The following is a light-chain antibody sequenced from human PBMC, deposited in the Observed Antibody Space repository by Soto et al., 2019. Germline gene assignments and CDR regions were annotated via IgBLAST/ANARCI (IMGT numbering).Light chain of an antibody. Sequence: EIVMTQSPATLSVSPGERATLSCRASQSVSSNLAWYQQKPGQAPRDHIYGAYTRATGIPARFSGSGSGTEFTLTISSLQSEDSAVYYCQQYNNWPYTFGQGTKLEIK. V-gene: IGKV3-15*01. CDR1: QSVSSN. CDR3: QQYNNWPYT. J-gene: IGKJ2*01. CDR2: GAY.